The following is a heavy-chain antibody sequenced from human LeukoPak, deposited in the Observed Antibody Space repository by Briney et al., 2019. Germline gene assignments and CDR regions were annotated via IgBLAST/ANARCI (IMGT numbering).Heavy chain of an antibody. J-gene: IGHJ3*02. D-gene: IGHD3-22*01. V-gene: IGHV3-53*01. CDR1: GFTVSSNY. CDR2: IYSGGST. CDR3: ARDYYDSSGYYWGAFDI. Sequence: PGGSLRLSCAASGFTVSSNYMSWVRQAPGKGLEWVSVIYSGGSTYYADSVKGRFTISRDNSKNTLYLQMSSLRAEDTAVCYCARDYYDSSGYYWGAFDIWGQGTMVTVSS.